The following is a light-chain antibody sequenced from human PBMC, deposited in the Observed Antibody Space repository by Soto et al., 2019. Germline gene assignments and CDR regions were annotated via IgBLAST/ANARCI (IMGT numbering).Light chain of an antibody. CDR3: SSYTSSSTLSTYF. J-gene: IGLJ1*01. V-gene: IGLV2-14*03. Sequence: QSVLTQPASVSGPPGQSITISCTGTSSDVGGYNYVSWYQHHPGKAPKLMIYDVSNRPSGVSNRFSGSKSGNTASLIISGLQAEDEADYYCSSYTSSSTLSTYFFGTGTKVTVL. CDR2: DVS. CDR1: SSDVGGYNY.